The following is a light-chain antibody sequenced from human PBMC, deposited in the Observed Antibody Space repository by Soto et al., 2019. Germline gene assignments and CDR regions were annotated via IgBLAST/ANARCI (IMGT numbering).Light chain of an antibody. Sequence: DIKMTQSPSTLPASVGGRVTINCRASQSISSWLAWYQQKPGKAPKVLIYKASSLESGVPPRFSGSGSGTEFTLTISSLQPDDFATYYCQQYNTYRTFGQGTKVDI. CDR3: QQYNTYRT. CDR2: KAS. J-gene: IGKJ1*01. CDR1: QSISSW. V-gene: IGKV1-5*03.